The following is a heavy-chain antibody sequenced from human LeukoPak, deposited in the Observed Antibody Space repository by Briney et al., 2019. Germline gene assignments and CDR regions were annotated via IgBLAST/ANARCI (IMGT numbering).Heavy chain of an antibody. CDR3: ARGSRIAARRYWFDP. CDR1: GYTFTGYY. D-gene: IGHD6-6*01. CDR2: MNPNSGNT. V-gene: IGHV1-8*02. Sequence: ASVKVSCKASGYTFTGYYMHWVQQATGQGLEWMGWMNPNSGNTGYAQKFQGRVTMTRNTSISTAYMELSSLRSEDTAVYYCARGSRIAARRYWFDPWGQGTLVTVSS. J-gene: IGHJ5*02.